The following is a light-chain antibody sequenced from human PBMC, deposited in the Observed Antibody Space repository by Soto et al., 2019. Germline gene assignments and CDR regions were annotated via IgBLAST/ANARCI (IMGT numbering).Light chain of an antibody. J-gene: IGKJ5*01. CDR2: HAS. Sequence: DIVLTQSPVNLSVSPGERATLSCRASQSVSSYLAWYQQKPGQAPRLLIYHASIGATGIPARFSGSGSGTDFTLTISSLEPEDFAMYYCQQFGGSPVTFGQGTRLEIK. V-gene: IGKV3-11*01. CDR3: QQFGGSPVT. CDR1: QSVSSY.